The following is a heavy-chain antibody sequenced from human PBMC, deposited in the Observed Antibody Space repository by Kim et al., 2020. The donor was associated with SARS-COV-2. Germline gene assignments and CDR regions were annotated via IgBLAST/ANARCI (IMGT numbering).Heavy chain of an antibody. Sequence: SETLSLTCTVSGGSISSYYWSWIRQPPGKGLEWIGYIYYSGSTNYNPSLKSRVTISVDTSKNQFSLKLSSVTAADTAVYYCARTGSYRGFFDYWGQGTLVTVSS. V-gene: IGHV4-59*13. CDR1: GGSISSYY. CDR2: IYYSGST. J-gene: IGHJ4*02. D-gene: IGHD1-26*01. CDR3: ARTGSYRGFFDY.